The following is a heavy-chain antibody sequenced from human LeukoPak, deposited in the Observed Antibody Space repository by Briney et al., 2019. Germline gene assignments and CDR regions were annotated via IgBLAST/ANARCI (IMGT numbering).Heavy chain of an antibody. J-gene: IGHJ3*02. CDR2: IYYSGST. V-gene: IGHV4-59*01. CDR3: ARVRGITIFGVVRPGAFDI. CDR1: GGSISSYY. Sequence: PSETLSLTCTVSGGSISSYYWSWIRQPPGKGLEWIGYIYYSGSTNYNPSLKSRVTISVDTSKNQFSLKLSSVTAADTAVYYCARVRGITIFGVVRPGAFDIWGQGTMVTVSS. D-gene: IGHD3-3*01.